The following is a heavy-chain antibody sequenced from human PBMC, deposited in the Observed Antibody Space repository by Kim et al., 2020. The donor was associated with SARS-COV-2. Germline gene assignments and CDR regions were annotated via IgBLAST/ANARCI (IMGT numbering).Heavy chain of an antibody. J-gene: IGHJ6*02. CDR3: MGYRRNDYSNTYGAHYGMDV. CDR1: GFTFSSYA. D-gene: IGHD4-4*01. Sequence: GGSLRLSCAASGFTFSSYAMSWVRQAPGKGLEWVSAISGSGGSTYYADSVKGRFTISRDNSKNTLYLQMNSLRAEDTAVYYCMGYRRNDYSNTYGAHYGMDVWGQGTTVTVSS. V-gene: IGHV3-23*01. CDR2: ISGSGGST.